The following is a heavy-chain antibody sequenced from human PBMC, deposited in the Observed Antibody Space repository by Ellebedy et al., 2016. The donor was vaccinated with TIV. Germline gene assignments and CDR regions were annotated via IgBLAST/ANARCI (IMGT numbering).Heavy chain of an antibody. V-gene: IGHV1-69*06. CDR2: IIPIFGTA. CDR1: GGTFSSYA. D-gene: IGHD5-18*01. CDR3: ARPKGGYSYGYYFDY. J-gene: IGHJ4*02. Sequence: SVKVSXXASGGTFSSYAISWVRQAPGQGLEWMGGIIPIFGTANYAQKFQGRVTITADKSTSTAYMELSSLRSEDTAVYYCARPKGGYSYGYYFDYWGQGTLVTVSS.